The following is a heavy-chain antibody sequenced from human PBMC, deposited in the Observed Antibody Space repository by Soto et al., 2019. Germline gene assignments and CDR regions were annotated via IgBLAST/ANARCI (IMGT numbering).Heavy chain of an antibody. D-gene: IGHD5-18*01. V-gene: IGHV4-34*01. CDR1: GGSFSGYY. CDR2: INHSGST. Sequence: QVQLQQWGAGLLKPSETLSLTCAVYGGSFSGYYWSWIRQPPGKGLEWIGEINHSGSTNYNPSLKSRVTISVDKSKNQFSLKLSSVTAADTAVYYCARGVTAHSRFDYWGQGTLVTVSS. CDR3: ARGVTAHSRFDY. J-gene: IGHJ4*02.